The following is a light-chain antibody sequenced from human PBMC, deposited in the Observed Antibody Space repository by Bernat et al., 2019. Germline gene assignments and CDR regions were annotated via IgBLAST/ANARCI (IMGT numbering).Light chain of an antibody. J-gene: IGLJ1*01. CDR1: SSDVGGYNF. CDR2: DVT. CDR3: CSYAGSDTYV. Sequence: QSALTQPRSVSGSPGQSVTISCTGASSDVGGYNFVSWYQQHPGKVPKLMIYDVTERPSGVPVRFSCSKSGNTASLTISGLQAEDEADYYCCSYAGSDTYVFGTVTKVTVL. V-gene: IGLV2-11*01.